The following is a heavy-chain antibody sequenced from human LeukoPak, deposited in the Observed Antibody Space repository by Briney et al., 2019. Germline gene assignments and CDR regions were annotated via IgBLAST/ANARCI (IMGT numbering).Heavy chain of an antibody. CDR1: GFTFSSYS. CDR2: ISSSSSYI. Sequence: GGSLRLSCAASGFTFSSYSMNWVRQAPGKGLEWVSSISSSSSYIYYADSVKGRFTISRDNSKNTLYLQMNSLRAEDTAVYYCAKSSIAARPHAFDIWGQGTMVTVSS. D-gene: IGHD6-6*01. J-gene: IGHJ3*02. CDR3: AKSSIAARPHAFDI. V-gene: IGHV3-21*04.